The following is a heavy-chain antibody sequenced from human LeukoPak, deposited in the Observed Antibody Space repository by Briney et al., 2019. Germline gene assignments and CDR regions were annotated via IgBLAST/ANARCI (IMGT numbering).Heavy chain of an antibody. Sequence: SETLSLTCTVSGGSISSSSYYWGWIRQPPGKTLEWIGSLSYSGSTYYNPSLKSRVTISVDTSKNQFSLKLSSVAAADTAVYYCARASSGYSSSWYPYSSGWYHAFWFDPWGQGTLVTVSS. CDR1: GGSISSSSYY. CDR2: LSYSGST. CDR3: ARASSGYSSSWYPYSSGWYHAFWFDP. J-gene: IGHJ5*02. V-gene: IGHV4-39*07. D-gene: IGHD6-13*01.